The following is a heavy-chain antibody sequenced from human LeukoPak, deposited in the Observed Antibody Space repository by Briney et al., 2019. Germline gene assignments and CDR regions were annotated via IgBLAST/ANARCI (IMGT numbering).Heavy chain of an antibody. D-gene: IGHD4-11*01. CDR3: ARLVTTRESIGIDY. J-gene: IGHJ4*02. V-gene: IGHV4-59*08. CDR1: GGSISSYY. Sequence: PSETLSLTCTVSGGSISSYYWSWIRQPPGKGLEWIGYIYYSGSTNYNPSLKSRVTISVDTSKNQFSPKLSSVTAADTAVYYCARLVTTRESIGIDYWGQGTLVTVSS. CDR2: IYYSGST.